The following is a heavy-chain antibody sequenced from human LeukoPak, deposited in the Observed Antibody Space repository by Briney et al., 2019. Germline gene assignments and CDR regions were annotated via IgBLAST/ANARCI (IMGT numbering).Heavy chain of an antibody. D-gene: IGHD6-6*01. V-gene: IGHV3-23*01. CDR1: GFTFSSYA. J-gene: IGHJ6*02. Sequence: PGGSLRLSCAASGFTFSSYAMSWVRQAPGKGLEWVSAISGSGGSTYYADSVKGRFTISRDNSKNTLYLQMNSLRAEDTAVYYCAKRLGSSSSPPDYYYYGMDVWGQGTTVTVSS. CDR2: ISGSGGST. CDR3: AKRLGSSSSPPDYYYYGMDV.